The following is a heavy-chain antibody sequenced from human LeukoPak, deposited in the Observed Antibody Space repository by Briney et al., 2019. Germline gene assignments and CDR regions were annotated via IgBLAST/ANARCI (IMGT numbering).Heavy chain of an antibody. J-gene: IGHJ4*02. V-gene: IGHV3-7*01. CDR2: IKQDGSEK. CDR1: GFTFSNSW. Sequence: GGSLRLSCAASGFTFSNSWMSWVRQAPGKGLEWVANIKQDGSEKYYVDSVKGRFTISRDNSKNTLYLQMNSLRAEDTAVYYCVRDGATVINYFDYWGQGTLVTVSS. D-gene: IGHD4-17*01. CDR3: VRDGATVINYFDY.